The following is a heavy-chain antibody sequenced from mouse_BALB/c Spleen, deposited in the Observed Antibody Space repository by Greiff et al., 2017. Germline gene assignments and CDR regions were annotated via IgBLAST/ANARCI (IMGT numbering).Heavy chain of an antibody. CDR2: ISDGGSYT. Sequence: EVQLVESGGGLVKPGGSLKLSCAASGFTFSDYYMYWVRQTPEKRLEWVATISDGGSYTYYPDSVKGRFTISRDNAKNNLYLQMSSLKSEDTAMYYCARGGTTVVAPPFGYWGQGTTLTVSS. V-gene: IGHV5-4*02. J-gene: IGHJ2*01. CDR3: ARGGTTVVAPPFGY. D-gene: IGHD1-1*01. CDR1: GFTFSDYY.